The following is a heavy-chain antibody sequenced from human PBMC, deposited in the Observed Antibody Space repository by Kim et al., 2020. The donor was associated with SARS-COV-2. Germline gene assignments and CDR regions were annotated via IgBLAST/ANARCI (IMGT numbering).Heavy chain of an antibody. V-gene: IGHV5-51*01. CDR2: IYPGDSDT. D-gene: IGHD1-26*01. Sequence: GESLKISCKGSGYSFTSYWIGWVRQMPGKGLEWMGIIYPGDSDTRYSPSFQGQVTISADKSISTAYLQWSSLKASDTAMYYCARRSVGATFYYYYYGMDVWGQGTTVTVSS. CDR3: ARRSVGATFYYYYYGMDV. CDR1: GYSFTSYW. J-gene: IGHJ6*02.